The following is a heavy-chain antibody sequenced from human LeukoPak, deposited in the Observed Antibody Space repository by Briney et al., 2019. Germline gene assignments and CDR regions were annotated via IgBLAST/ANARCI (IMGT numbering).Heavy chain of an antibody. Sequence: PGGSLRLSCAASGVTFTSLWMTWFRQAPGKGLEWVADLNQDGSEEHYVASVKGRFTISRDSTSLYLQMNSLRAEDTAVYYCAKDRSSSWYEGPFNGMDVWGQGTTVTVSS. CDR3: AKDRSSSWYEGPFNGMDV. J-gene: IGHJ6*02. CDR1: GVTFTSLW. D-gene: IGHD6-13*01. V-gene: IGHV3-7*01. CDR2: LNQDGSEE.